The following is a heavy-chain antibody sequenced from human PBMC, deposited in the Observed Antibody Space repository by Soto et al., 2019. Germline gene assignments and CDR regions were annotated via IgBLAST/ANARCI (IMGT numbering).Heavy chain of an antibody. CDR1: GFTFSDYY. CDR2: ISSSSSYT. Sequence: QVPLVESGGGLVKPGGSLRLSCAASGFTFSDYYMSWIRQAPGKGLEWVSYISSSSSYTNYADSVKGRFTISRDNAKNSLYLQMNRLRAEDTAVYYCARDLAAAGTHWFDPWGQGTLVTVSS. CDR3: ARDLAAAGTHWFDP. V-gene: IGHV3-11*05. D-gene: IGHD6-13*01. J-gene: IGHJ5*02.